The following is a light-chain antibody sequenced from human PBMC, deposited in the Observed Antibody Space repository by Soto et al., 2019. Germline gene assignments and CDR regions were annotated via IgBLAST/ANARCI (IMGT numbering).Light chain of an antibody. Sequence: QSALTQPASVSGSPGQSITISCSGTTSDFSHYNYVAWYQQLPGKDPKLLIYEVTNRPSGVSNRFSGSKSGNTASPTISGLQSDDDAGYYCRSYTASTTLCLCVTGTKV. CDR2: EVT. CDR1: TSDFSHYNY. J-gene: IGLJ1*01. CDR3: RSYTASTTLCL. V-gene: IGLV2-14*01.